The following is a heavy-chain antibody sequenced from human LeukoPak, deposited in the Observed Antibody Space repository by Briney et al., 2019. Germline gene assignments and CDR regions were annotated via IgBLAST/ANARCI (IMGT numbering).Heavy chain of an antibody. Sequence: ASVKVSCKASGYAFTDYHMHWVRQAPGQGLEWMGIINPSGGSTTYAEKFQGRVTMTRDTSTSTVYMELTSLRSEDTAVYYCARDSLRTAIAMAGGNWFDPWGQGTLVTVSP. D-gene: IGHD6-19*01. CDR2: INPSGGST. CDR3: ARDSLRTAIAMAGGNWFDP. J-gene: IGHJ5*02. CDR1: GYAFTDYH. V-gene: IGHV1-46*01.